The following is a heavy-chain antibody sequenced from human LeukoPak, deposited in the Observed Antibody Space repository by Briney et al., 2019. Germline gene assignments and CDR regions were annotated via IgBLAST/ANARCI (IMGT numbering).Heavy chain of an antibody. J-gene: IGHJ5*02. V-gene: IGHV3-74*01. CDR2: INPNGRTT. Sequence: GESLRLSCAASGFTFSGYWIHWVRQAPGKGLEWVSRINPNGRTTTYADSVKGRFTISRDNAKNTVYLQMNSLRAEDTAVYYCARVLSGSWDWFDPWGQGTLVTVSS. CDR3: ARVLSGSWDWFDP. CDR1: GFTFSGYW. D-gene: IGHD3-22*01.